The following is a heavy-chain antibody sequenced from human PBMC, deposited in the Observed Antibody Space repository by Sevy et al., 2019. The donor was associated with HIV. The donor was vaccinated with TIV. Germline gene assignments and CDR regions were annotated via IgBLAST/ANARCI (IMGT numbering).Heavy chain of an antibody. J-gene: IGHJ4*02. Sequence: GSLRLSCAASGFTFSSYSMNWVRQAPGKGLEWVSSISSSSSYIHYADSVKGRFTISRDIAKNSLFLQMNSLRAEDTAVYYCARDIVVVTAILDYWGQGTLVTVSS. CDR1: GFTFSSYS. V-gene: IGHV3-21*01. CDR3: ARDIVVVTAILDY. D-gene: IGHD2-21*02. CDR2: ISSSSSYI.